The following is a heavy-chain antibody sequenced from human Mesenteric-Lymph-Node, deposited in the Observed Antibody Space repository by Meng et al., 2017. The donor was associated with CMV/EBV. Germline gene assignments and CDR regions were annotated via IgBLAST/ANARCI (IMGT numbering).Heavy chain of an antibody. J-gene: IGHJ6*02. CDR3: AREVSSSSLSYYYYGMDV. Sequence: SETLSLTCAVYGGSFSGYYWSWIRQPPGKGLEWIGEINHSGSTNYNPSLKSRVTISVDTSKNQFSLKLSSVTAADTAVYYCAREVSSSSLSYYYYGMDVWGQGTTVTVSS. CDR2: INHSGST. CDR1: GGSFSGYY. V-gene: IGHV4-34*01. D-gene: IGHD6-6*01.